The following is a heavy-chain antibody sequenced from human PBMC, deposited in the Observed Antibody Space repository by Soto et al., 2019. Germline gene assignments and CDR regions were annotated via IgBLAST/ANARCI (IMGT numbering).Heavy chain of an antibody. CDR2: ISSSSSYI. D-gene: IGHD3-22*01. V-gene: IGHV3-21*01. Sequence: EVQLVESGGGLVKPGGSLRLSCAASGFTFSSYSMNWVRQAPGKVLEWVSSISSSSSYIYYADSVKGRFTISRDNAKNSLYLQMNSLRAEDTAVYYCARVDGDYYDSSGYYFDYWGQGTLVTVSS. CDR1: GFTFSSYS. J-gene: IGHJ4*02. CDR3: ARVDGDYYDSSGYYFDY.